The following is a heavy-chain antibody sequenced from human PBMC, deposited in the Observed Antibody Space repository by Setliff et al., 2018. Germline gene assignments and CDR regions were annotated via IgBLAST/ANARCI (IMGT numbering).Heavy chain of an antibody. V-gene: IGHV1-18*01. D-gene: IGHD4-17*01. Sequence: ASVKVSCKASVGTFSSYAISWVRQAPGQGLEWMGWISAYNGNTNYAQKLQGRVTMTTDTSTSTAYMELRSLRSDDTAVYYCARVVGDYDYEDYYYYGMDVWGQGTTVTVSS. CDR2: ISAYNGNT. J-gene: IGHJ6*02. CDR1: VGTFSSYA. CDR3: ARVVGDYDYEDYYYYGMDV.